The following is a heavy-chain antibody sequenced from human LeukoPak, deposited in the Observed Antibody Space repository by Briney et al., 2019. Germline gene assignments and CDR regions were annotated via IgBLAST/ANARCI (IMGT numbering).Heavy chain of an antibody. J-gene: IGHJ6*02. Sequence: GGSLRLSCAASGFTFSSYAMSWVRQAPGKGLEWVSAISGSGGSTYYADSVKGRFTISRDNSKNTLYLQMNSLRAEDTAVYYCAKGGGLWFGESPYGMDVWGQGTTVTVSS. D-gene: IGHD3-10*01. V-gene: IGHV3-23*01. CDR2: ISGSGGST. CDR3: AKGGGLWFGESPYGMDV. CDR1: GFTFSSYA.